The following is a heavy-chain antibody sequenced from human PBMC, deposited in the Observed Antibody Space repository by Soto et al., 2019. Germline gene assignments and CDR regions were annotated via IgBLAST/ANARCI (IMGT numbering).Heavy chain of an antibody. Sequence: SETLSLTCAVYGGSFSGYYWSWIRQPPGKGLEWIGEINHSGSTNYNPSLKSRVTISVDTSKNQFSLKLSSVTAADTAVYYCARSWKQNYYYHYGMDVWGQGTTVTVSS. CDR2: INHSGST. CDR1: GGSFSGYY. D-gene: IGHD1-1*01. J-gene: IGHJ6*02. CDR3: ARSWKQNYYYHYGMDV. V-gene: IGHV4-34*01.